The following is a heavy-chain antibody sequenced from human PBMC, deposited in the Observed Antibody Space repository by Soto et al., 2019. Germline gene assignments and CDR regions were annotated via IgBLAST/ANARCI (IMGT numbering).Heavy chain of an antibody. Sequence: ASVKVSCKASGYTFTSYGISWVRQAPGQGLEWMGWISAYNGNTNYAQKLQGRVTMTTDTSTSTAYMELRSLRSDDTAVYYCARNWFSPTGASYYYMDVWGKGTTVTVSS. CDR2: ISAYNGNT. CDR3: ARNWFSPTGASYYYMDV. CDR1: GYTFTSYG. J-gene: IGHJ6*03. V-gene: IGHV1-18*01. D-gene: IGHD1-26*01.